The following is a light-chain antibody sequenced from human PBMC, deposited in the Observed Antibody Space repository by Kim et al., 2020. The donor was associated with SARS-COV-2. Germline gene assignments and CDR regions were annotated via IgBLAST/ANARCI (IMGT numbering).Light chain of an antibody. J-gene: IGLJ2*01. V-gene: IGLV3-21*04. CDR3: QVWDSSSDHVV. Sequence: APGKTARITCGGSNIGSKSVHWYQQKPGQAPVLVIYYDSDRPSGIPERFSGSNAGNTATLTISRVEAGDEADYDCQVWDSSSDHVVFGGGTQLTVL. CDR2: YDS. CDR1: NIGSKS.